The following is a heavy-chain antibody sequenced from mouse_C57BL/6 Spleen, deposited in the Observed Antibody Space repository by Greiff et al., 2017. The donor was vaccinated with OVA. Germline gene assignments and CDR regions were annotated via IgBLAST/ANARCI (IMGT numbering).Heavy chain of an antibody. J-gene: IGHJ1*03. V-gene: IGHV3-6*01. D-gene: IGHD2-4*01. CDR2: ISYDGSN. Sequence: EVKLVESGPGLVKPSQSLSLTCSVTGYSITSGYYWNWIRQFPGNKLEWMGYISYDGSNNYNPSLKNRISITRDTSKNQFFLKLNSVTTEDTATYYCARDDDYDVYWYFDVWGTGTTVTVSS. CDR1: GYSITSGYY. CDR3: ARDDDYDVYWYFDV.